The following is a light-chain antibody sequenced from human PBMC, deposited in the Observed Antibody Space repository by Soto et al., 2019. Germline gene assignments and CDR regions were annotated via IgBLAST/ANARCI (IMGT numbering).Light chain of an antibody. J-gene: IGKJ1*01. V-gene: IGKV3-20*01. CDR2: GAS. CDR1: QSVSSSY. Sequence: EIVLTKSPGTLSLSPGERATLSCRASQSVSSSYLAWYQQKPGQAPRLLIYGASNRATGIPDRISGSGSGTDFTLTISRLEPEDFAVYYCQQYGSSPWTFGQGTKVDIK. CDR3: QQYGSSPWT.